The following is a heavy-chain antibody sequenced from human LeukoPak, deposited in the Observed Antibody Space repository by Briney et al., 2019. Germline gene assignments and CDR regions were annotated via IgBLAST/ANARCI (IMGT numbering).Heavy chain of an antibody. CDR3: ARVPVTRYYVDY. J-gene: IGHJ4*02. Sequence: GGSLRLSCAASGFTFSSYWMHWVRQAPGKGLVWVSRINSDGSSTSYADSVKGRFTISRDNAKNTLYLQMNSLRAEDTAVYYCARVPVTRYYVDYWGQGTLVTVSS. V-gene: IGHV3-74*01. D-gene: IGHD4-17*01. CDR2: INSDGSST. CDR1: GFTFSSYW.